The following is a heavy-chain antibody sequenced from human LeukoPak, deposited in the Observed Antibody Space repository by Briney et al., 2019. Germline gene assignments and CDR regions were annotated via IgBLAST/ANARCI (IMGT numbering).Heavy chain of an antibody. Sequence: SETPSVTCAVYGGSFSGYYWSWIRQPQGKGLEWIGEINHSGSTNYNPSLKSRVTISVDTSKNQFSLKLSSVTAADTAVYYCARDQYDFWSGYYQVKGFDPWGQGTLVTVSS. V-gene: IGHV4-34*01. D-gene: IGHD3-3*01. CDR3: ARDQYDFWSGYYQVKGFDP. CDR1: GGSFSGYY. J-gene: IGHJ5*02. CDR2: INHSGST.